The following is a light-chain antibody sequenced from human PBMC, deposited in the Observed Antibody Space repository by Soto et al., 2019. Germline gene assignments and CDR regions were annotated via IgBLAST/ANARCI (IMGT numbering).Light chain of an antibody. CDR1: SSNIGARYD. V-gene: IGLV1-40*01. Sequence: QSVLTQPPSVPGAPGQRVTISCTGSSSNIGARYDVHWYQQLPGTAPKLLIYGNSNRPSGVPDRFSGSKSGTSASLAITGLQVEDEADYYCQSYDSSLSGSVFGGGTKLTVL. CDR3: QSYDSSLSGSV. J-gene: IGLJ2*01. CDR2: GNS.